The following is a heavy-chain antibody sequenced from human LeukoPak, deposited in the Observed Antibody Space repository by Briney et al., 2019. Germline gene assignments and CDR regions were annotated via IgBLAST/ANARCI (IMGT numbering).Heavy chain of an antibody. Sequence: SETLSLTCTVSGGSISSYYWSWIRPPPGKGLEWIGYIYYSGSTNYNPSLKSRVTISVDTSKNQFSLNLSSVTAADTAMYYCAREGDKYANWFDTWGQGTLVTVSS. J-gene: IGHJ5*02. D-gene: IGHD2-8*01. CDR1: GGSISSYY. CDR3: AREGDKYANWFDT. V-gene: IGHV4-59*01. CDR2: IYYSGST.